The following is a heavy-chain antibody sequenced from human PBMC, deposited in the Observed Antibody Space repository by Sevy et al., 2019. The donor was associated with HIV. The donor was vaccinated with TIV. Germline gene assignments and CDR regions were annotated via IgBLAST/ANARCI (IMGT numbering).Heavy chain of an antibody. CDR2: ISSSGGST. D-gene: IGHD3-10*01. CDR1: GFTFSAYA. J-gene: IGHJ1*01. V-gene: IGHV3-23*01. CDR3: ATLRGGLYGSGYFQN. Sequence: GGSLRLSCAASGFTFSAYAMSWVRQAPGKGLEWVSCISSSGGSTYYADSVKGRFSIPRDTSKNTLYLQMNSLRAEDTAVYYCATLRGGLYGSGYFQNWGQGTQVTVSS.